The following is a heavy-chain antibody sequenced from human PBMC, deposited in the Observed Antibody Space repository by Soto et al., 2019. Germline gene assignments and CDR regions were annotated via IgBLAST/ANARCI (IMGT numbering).Heavy chain of an antibody. J-gene: IGHJ4*02. CDR2: INPSGGST. V-gene: IGHV1-46*03. CDR1: GYTFTSYY. Sequence: QVQLVQSGAEVKKPGASVKVSCKASGYTFTSYYMHWVRQAPGQGLEWMGIINPSGGSTSYAQKFQGRYTMTRDTSTRTVYMELSSLRSEDTAVYYCAREGYSGTTSPGYWGQGTLFTVSS. D-gene: IGHD1-26*01. CDR3: AREGYSGTTSPGY.